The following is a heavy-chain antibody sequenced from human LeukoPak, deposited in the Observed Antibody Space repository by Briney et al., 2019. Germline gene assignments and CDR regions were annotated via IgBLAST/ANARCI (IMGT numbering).Heavy chain of an antibody. CDR2: IYYSRST. J-gene: IGHJ5*02. CDR3: ARDLRGWFDP. Sequence: SETLSRTCTLSGGSISSHYGRWIREPPGKGLGWIGYIYYSRSTNYNPSHKSRVTISVDTYKNQFSLKLSSVTAADTDVYYRARDLRGWFDPWGQGTLVTVSS. V-gene: IGHV4-59*11. CDR1: GGSISSHY.